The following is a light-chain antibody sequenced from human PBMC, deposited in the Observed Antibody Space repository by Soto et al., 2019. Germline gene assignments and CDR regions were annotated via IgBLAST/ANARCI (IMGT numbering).Light chain of an antibody. J-gene: IGKJ2*01. V-gene: IGKV3-20*01. CDR2: GAS. Sequence: EIVLTQSPGTLSLSPGERATLSCRASQSVSSSYLAWYQQKPGQAPRLLIYGASSRATGIPDRFSGSGSGTDFTLTISRLEPEDVAVYYCQQYGSSPPEYTFGQVTKLEIK. CDR3: QQYGSSPPEYT. CDR1: QSVSSSY.